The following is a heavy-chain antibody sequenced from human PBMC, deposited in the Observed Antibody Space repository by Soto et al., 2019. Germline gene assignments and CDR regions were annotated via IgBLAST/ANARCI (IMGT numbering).Heavy chain of an antibody. CDR2: IIPIFGTA. V-gene: IGHV1-69*13. Sequence: EASVKVSCKASGGTFSSYAISWVRQAPGQGLEWMGGIIPIFGTANYAQKFQGRVTITADESTSTAYMELSSLRSEDTAVYYCARTGYGWNDHSGYGNWGQGTLVTVSS. CDR1: GGTFSSYA. CDR3: ARTGYGWNDHSGYGN. J-gene: IGHJ4*02. D-gene: IGHD5-12*01.